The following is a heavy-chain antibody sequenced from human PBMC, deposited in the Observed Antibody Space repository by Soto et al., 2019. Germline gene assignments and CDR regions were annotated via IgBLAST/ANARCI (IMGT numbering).Heavy chain of an antibody. Sequence: ASVKVSCKASGYTFTSYYMNWVRQAPGQGLEWMGMINPTSGTTSYAQRFQGRVTLTRDTSTSTVSMELSSLRSEDTAVYYCAKDLYDPRAYKFGTVDYWGQGTLVTVSS. V-gene: IGHV1-46*01. J-gene: IGHJ4*02. CDR1: GYTFTSYY. CDR2: INPTSGTT. D-gene: IGHD3-16*01. CDR3: AKDLYDPRAYKFGTVDY.